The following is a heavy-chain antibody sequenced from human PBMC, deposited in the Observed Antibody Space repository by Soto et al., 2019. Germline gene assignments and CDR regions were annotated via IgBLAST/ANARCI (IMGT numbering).Heavy chain of an antibody. CDR3: AKGGIREQDTGGMDV. V-gene: IGHV3-30*18. CDR1: GFTFSSYG. Sequence: QVQLVESGGGVVQPGRSLRLSCAASGFTFSSYGMHWVRQAPGKGLEWVAVISYDGSNKYYADSVKGRFTISRDNSKNTLYLQMNSMRAEDTAVYYCAKGGIREQDTGGMDVWGQGTTVTVSS. J-gene: IGHJ6*02. D-gene: IGHD5-18*01. CDR2: ISYDGSNK.